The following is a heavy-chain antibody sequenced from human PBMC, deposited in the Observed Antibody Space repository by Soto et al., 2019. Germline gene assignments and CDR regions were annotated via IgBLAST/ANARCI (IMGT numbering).Heavy chain of an antibody. D-gene: IGHD5-12*01. V-gene: IGHV1-69*02. CDR1: GGTFSSYT. Sequence: SVKVSCKASGGTFSSYTISWVRQAPGQGLEWMGRIIPILGIANYAQKFQGRVTITADKSTSTAYMELSSLRSEDTAVYYCASLPADIVANYYFDYWGQGTLVTVSS. CDR2: IIPILGIA. J-gene: IGHJ4*02. CDR3: ASLPADIVANYYFDY.